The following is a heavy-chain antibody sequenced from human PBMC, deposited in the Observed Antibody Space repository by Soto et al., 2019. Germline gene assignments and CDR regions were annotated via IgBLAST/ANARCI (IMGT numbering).Heavy chain of an antibody. Sequence: ASETLSLTCTVSGAPLSVYTWNWIRQSPGKGLEWIGYTYSSGSTAYNPSLQSRVTISVDTSKNEFSLKLNSVTAADTAVYYCARGQTIRAFEYWGQGALVTVSS. J-gene: IGHJ4*02. CDR1: GAPLSVYT. V-gene: IGHV4-59*01. CDR2: TYSSGST. CDR3: ARGQTIRAFEY.